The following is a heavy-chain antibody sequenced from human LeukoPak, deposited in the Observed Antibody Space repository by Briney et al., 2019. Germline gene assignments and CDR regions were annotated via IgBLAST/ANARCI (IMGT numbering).Heavy chain of an antibody. D-gene: IGHD5-24*01. CDR2: IWHDGSNK. CDR1: GFTFSTYV. CDR3: ARDRGYTYGHPLDY. Sequence: TGGSLRLSCAASGFTFSTYVIHWVRQAPGKGLEWVALIWHDGSNKYYGDSVKDRFTISRDNSKNTLYLQTDSLRDEDTAVYYCARDRGYTYGHPLDYWGQGTLVTVSS. V-gene: IGHV3-33*01. J-gene: IGHJ4*02.